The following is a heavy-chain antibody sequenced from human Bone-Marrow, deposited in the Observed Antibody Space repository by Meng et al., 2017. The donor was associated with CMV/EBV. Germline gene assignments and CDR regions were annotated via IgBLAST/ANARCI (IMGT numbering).Heavy chain of an antibody. Sequence: GGSLRLSCATSGFTFCGYGMHWVCHAPGKELECVSFISNDGKKDHYADSVKGPFTISRDNSNSTLYLQMNRLRAEDTELYYGSRGAFLEWLLRFDYWGQGTLVTVSS. CDR2: ISNDGKKD. CDR3: SRGAFLEWLLRFDY. V-gene: IGHV3-30*04. CDR1: GFTFCGYG. J-gene: IGHJ4*02. D-gene: IGHD3-3*02.